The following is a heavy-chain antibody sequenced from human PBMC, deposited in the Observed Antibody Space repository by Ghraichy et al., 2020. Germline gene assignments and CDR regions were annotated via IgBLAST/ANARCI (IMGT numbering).Heavy chain of an antibody. CDR2: IRSKANSYAT. D-gene: IGHD3-10*01. CDR3: TRHRYGSGRPTYNWFDP. J-gene: IGHJ5*02. CDR1: GFTFSGSA. Sequence: GSLRLSCAASGFTFSGSAMHWVRQASGKGLEWVGRIRSKANSYATAYAASVKGRFTISRDDSKNTAYLQMNSLKTEDTAVYYCTRHRYGSGRPTYNWFDPWGQGTLVTVSS. V-gene: IGHV3-73*01.